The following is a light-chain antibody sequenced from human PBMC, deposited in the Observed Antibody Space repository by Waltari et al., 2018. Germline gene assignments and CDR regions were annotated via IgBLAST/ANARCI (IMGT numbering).Light chain of an antibody. CDR3: QSYDSSLSGWRV. CDR1: RSNIGSAYD. Sequence: QSVLTQPPSVSGAPGQRVTISCTGDRSNIGSAYDVPLYQQLPGTAPKLLIFDTTNRPSGVPNRFSGSKSGTSAFLAITGLQPEDEADYYCQSYDSSLSGWRVFGTGTKVTVL. CDR2: DTT. V-gene: IGLV1-40*01. J-gene: IGLJ1*01.